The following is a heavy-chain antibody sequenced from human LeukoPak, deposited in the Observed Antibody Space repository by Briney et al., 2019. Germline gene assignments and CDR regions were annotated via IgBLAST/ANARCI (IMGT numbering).Heavy chain of an antibody. D-gene: IGHD3/OR15-3a*01. V-gene: IGHV4-59*01. CDR1: GGSISSYY. J-gene: IGHJ4*02. Sequence: SETLSLTCTVSGGSISSYYWSWIRQPPGKGLEWIGYIHYSGSTNYNPSLKSRVTILADTSKNQFSLKLSSVTAADTAVYYCGRAFWAGTFDYWGQGILVTVSS. CDR3: GRAFWAGTFDY. CDR2: IHYSGST.